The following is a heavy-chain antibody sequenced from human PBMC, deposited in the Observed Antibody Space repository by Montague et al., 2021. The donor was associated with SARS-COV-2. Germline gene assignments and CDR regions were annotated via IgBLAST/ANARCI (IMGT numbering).Heavy chain of an antibody. CDR3: ARGARQGYGFRLGSFDS. CDR1: GGSFSGYY. D-gene: IGHD3-10*01. J-gene: IGHJ4*02. Sequence: SETLSLTCAVYGGSFSGYYWNWIRQPPGKGLEWTGEINHSGSTNYNPSLKSRVTMSVDTSKNQFSLKLSSVTAADTAVYYCARGARQGYGFRLGSFDSWGQGTLDTVSS. V-gene: IGHV4-34*01. CDR2: INHSGST.